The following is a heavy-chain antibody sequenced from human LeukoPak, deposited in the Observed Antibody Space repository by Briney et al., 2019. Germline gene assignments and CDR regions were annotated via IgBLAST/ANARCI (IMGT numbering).Heavy chain of an antibody. V-gene: IGHV4-38-2*02. CDR1: GYSISSGYY. CDR3: ARDQPYMDV. CDR2: VYHSGST. J-gene: IGHJ6*03. Sequence: SETLSLTCTVSGYSISSGYYWGWIRQPPGKGLEWIGSVYHSGSTYYNPSLKSRVTISVDTSKNQFSLKLSSVTAADTAVYYCARDQPYMDVWGKGTTVTVSS.